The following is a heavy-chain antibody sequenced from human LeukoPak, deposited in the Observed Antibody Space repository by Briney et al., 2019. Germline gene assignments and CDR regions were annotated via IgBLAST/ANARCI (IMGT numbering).Heavy chain of an antibody. V-gene: IGHV3-23*01. Sequence: GSLRLSCAASGFTFSSYAMSWVRKAPGKGLEWVSAISGSGGSTYYADSVKGRFTISRDNSKNTLYLQMNSLRAEDTAVYYCAKDGDIAVAGTTAEYFQHWGQGTLVTVSS. CDR1: GFTFSSYA. D-gene: IGHD6-19*01. J-gene: IGHJ1*01. CDR3: AKDGDIAVAGTTAEYFQH. CDR2: ISGSGGST.